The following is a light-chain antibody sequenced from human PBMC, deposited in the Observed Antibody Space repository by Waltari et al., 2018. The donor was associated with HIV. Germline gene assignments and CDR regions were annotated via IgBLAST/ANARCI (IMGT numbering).Light chain of an antibody. Sequence: QSLLTQPPSVSGAPGHNVTISCTGTSSNLGSGFDVHWYQFLPGIAPKLLIYGHSIRPSGVPDRFSGSKTDTTASLAITGLQAEDDGEYVCQSFDTSLRGLRVFGGGTQLTVL. CDR2: GHS. CDR1: SSNLGSGFD. CDR3: QSFDTSLRGLRV. V-gene: IGLV1-40*01. J-gene: IGLJ3*02.